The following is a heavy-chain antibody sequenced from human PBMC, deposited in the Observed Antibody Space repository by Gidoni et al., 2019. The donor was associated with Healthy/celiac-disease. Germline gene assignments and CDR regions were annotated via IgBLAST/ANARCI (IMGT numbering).Heavy chain of an antibody. J-gene: IGHJ5*02. D-gene: IGHD2-15*01. CDR1: GGSFSGYY. V-gene: IGHV4-34*01. CDR3: ARGIDVVVAATSNWFDP. CDR2: INHSGST. Sequence: QVQLQQWGAGLLKPSETLSLTCAVYGGSFSGYYWSWIRQPPGKGLEWIGEINHSGSTNYNPSLKSRVNISVETSKNQFSLKLGSVTAADTAVYYCARGIDVVVAATSNWFDPWGQGTLVTVSS.